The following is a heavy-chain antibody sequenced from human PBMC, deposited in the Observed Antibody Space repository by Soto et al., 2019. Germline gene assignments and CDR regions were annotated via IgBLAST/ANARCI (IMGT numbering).Heavy chain of an antibody. J-gene: IGHJ4*02. CDR2: IYYSGST. CDR1: GGSISGYY. D-gene: IGHD3-10*01. V-gene: IGHV4-59*12. Sequence: SETLSLTCTVSGGSISGYYWTWIRQPPGKGLEWIGYIYYSGSTTYNLSLKSRVTISVDTSKNQFSLKLSSVTAADTAVYYCARSHRPNLTRMDYWGQGTLVTVSS. CDR3: ARSHRPNLTRMDY.